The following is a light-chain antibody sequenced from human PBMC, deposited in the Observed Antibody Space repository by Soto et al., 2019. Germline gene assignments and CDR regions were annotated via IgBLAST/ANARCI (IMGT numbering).Light chain of an antibody. CDR3: CSYAGSYTHV. V-gene: IGLV2-11*01. CDR1: SSDIGGYNY. CDR2: DVI. Sequence: QSALTQPRSVSGSPGQSATISCTGTSSDIGGYNYVSWYQQHPGKAPKLMIYDVIKRPSGVPDRFSGSKSGNTASLTIYGLPDEDEADYYCCSYAGSYTHVCGTGTKVHVL. J-gene: IGLJ1*01.